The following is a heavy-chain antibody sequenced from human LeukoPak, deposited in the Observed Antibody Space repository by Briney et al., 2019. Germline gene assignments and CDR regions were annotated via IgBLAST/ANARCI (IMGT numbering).Heavy chain of an antibody. J-gene: IGHJ6*03. CDR2: IIPIFGTA. V-gene: IGHV1-69*06. Sequence: ASVKVSCKASGDTFSSYAISWVRQAPGQGLEWMGGIIPIFGTANYAQKFQGRVTITADKYTSTAYMELSSLRSEDTAVYCCARVMYSSGYFDYYYYMDVWGKGTTVTVSS. D-gene: IGHD3-22*01. CDR1: GDTFSSYA. CDR3: ARVMYSSGYFDYYYYMDV.